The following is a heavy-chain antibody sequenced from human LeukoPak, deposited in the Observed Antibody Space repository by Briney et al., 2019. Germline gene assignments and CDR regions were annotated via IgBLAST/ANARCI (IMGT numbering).Heavy chain of an antibody. D-gene: IGHD6-19*01. CDR3: ARDFGAVAGEVWFDP. J-gene: IGHJ5*02. Sequence: ASVKVSCKASGYTFTSYDINWVRQATGQGLEWMGWINPNSGGTNYAQKFQGRVTMTKDTSISTAYMELSRLRSDDTAVYYCARDFGAVAGEVWFDPWGQGTLVTVSS. CDR2: INPNSGGT. V-gene: IGHV1-2*02. CDR1: GYTFTSYD.